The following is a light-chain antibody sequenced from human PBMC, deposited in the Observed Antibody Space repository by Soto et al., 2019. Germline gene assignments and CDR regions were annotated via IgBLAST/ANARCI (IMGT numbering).Light chain of an antibody. CDR2: VLS. J-gene: IGKJ5*01. Sequence: DVVMTQTPLSLSVTPGQPASISCNSSQTLLYSAGQPLSFRYLQKSGQSPHLLIYVLSNRFSGVPDRFSGGGTGTDYTLKFSRVEAEDVGIYYCLQSTHLPPTFGQGTRLEIK. V-gene: IGKV2D-29*02. CDR3: LQSTHLPPT. CDR1: QTLLYSAGQPL.